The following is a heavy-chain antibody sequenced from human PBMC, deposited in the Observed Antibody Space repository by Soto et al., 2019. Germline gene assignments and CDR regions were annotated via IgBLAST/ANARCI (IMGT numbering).Heavy chain of an antibody. J-gene: IGHJ4*02. CDR3: ASSDYGDSKSQFFDY. CDR1: GGSISTKNW. CDR2: ILHSGST. V-gene: IGHV4-4*02. D-gene: IGHD4-17*01. Sequence: QVQLEESGPGLVKPSGTLSLTCAVSGGSISTKNWWNWVRPSQEKGLEWIGQILHSGSTNYNPSLKSRVAISVDKSKNQFSLWLTSVTAADTALYFCASSDYGDSKSQFFDYWGQGALVTVSS.